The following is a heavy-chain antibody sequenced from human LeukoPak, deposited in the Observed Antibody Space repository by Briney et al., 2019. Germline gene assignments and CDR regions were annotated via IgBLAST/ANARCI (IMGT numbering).Heavy chain of an antibody. V-gene: IGHV1-24*01. CDR1: GYTLTELS. CDR2: FDPEDGET. Sequence: ASVKVSCKVSGYTLTELSMHWVRQAPGKGLEWMGGFDPEDGETIYAQKFQGRVTMTEDTSTDTAYMELSSLRSEDTAVYYCATINDSGSFLDAFDIWGQGTMVTASS. J-gene: IGHJ3*02. CDR3: ATINDSGSFLDAFDI. D-gene: IGHD1-26*01.